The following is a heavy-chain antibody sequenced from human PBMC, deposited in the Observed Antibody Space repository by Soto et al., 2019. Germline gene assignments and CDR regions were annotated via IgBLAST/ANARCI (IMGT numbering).Heavy chain of an antibody. CDR2: ISAHNGNT. V-gene: IGHV1-18*01. CDR1: GYDFTTYV. Sequence: QVHLVQSGAEVKKPGASVKVSCKGSGYDFTTYVITWVRQAPGLGLEWMAWISAHNGNTDYAQKLQGRVTVTRDTSTSTAYMELRSLRSDDTAMYYCARGRYGDYWGQGALVTVYS. J-gene: IGHJ4*02. D-gene: IGHD1-1*01. CDR3: ARGRYGDY.